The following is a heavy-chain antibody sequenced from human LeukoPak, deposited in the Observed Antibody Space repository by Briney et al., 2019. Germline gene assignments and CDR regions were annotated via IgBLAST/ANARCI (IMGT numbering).Heavy chain of an antibody. CDR1: GFTFSTLA. V-gene: IGHV3-23*01. D-gene: IGHD2-21*02. CDR3: AKHRGSSLVTTYFDA. CDR2: INSRGDDT. J-gene: IGHJ4*02. Sequence: GGSLRLSCAASGFTFSTLAMSWVRQAPGKGLEWVSSINSRGDDTDYADSVKGRFTISRDNSKNTLYLQLNSLRLNDTAIFYCAKHRGSSLVTTYFDAWGQGILVAVSS.